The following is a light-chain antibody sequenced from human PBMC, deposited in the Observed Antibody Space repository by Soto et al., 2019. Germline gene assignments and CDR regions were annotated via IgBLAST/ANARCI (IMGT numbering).Light chain of an antibody. CDR2: DAS. CDR3: QQYDNRPPTWT. Sequence: DIQMTQSTSSLSASVGNRVTITGQASQDIATYLNWYQQKPGKAPNLLIYDASNLETGVPSRFSGGGSGTHFTFTISNLQPEDIPTYYCQQYDNRPPTWTFGQGTKVDIK. CDR1: QDIATY. J-gene: IGKJ1*01. V-gene: IGKV1-33*01.